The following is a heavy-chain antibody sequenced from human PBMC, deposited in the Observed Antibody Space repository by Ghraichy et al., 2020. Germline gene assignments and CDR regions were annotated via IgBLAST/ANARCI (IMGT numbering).Heavy chain of an antibody. Sequence: ASVKVSCKTSGYNFTNYVISCVRQSPGQVLERMGWINTYNGNTNYAQKLQGRVTMTTDTSTNTAYMELRSLRSDDTAVYYCARDRRGCALTPPSDYWGQGTLVTVSS. V-gene: IGHV1-18*01. J-gene: IGHJ4*02. CDR2: INTYNGNT. CDR3: ARDRRGCALTPPSDY. D-gene: IGHD3-10*01. CDR1: GYNFTNYV.